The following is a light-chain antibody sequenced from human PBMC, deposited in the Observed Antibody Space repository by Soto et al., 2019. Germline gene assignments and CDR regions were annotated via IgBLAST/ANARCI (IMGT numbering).Light chain of an antibody. CDR3: QQDGPSSIT. CDR1: QSVSSRH. CDR2: GAS. V-gene: IGKV3-20*01. J-gene: IGKJ5*01. Sequence: EIVLTQSPGTLSLSPGERATLSCRASQSVSSRHLAWYQQRPGQAPRLLIYGASNRATGIPDRFSGSGSGTDFTLTISRLEPEDFAVYFCQQDGPSSITFGQGTRLEIK.